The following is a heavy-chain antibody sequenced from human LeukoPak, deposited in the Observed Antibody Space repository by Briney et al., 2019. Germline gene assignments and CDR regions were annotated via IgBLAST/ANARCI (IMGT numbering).Heavy chain of an antibody. CDR1: GYTFTGYY. CDR3: ASLYYDSSGSLDY. V-gene: IGHV1-2*02. D-gene: IGHD3-22*01. CDR2: INPNSGGT. Sequence: ASVKVSCKASGYTFTGYYMHWVRQAPGQGLEWMGWINPNSGGTSYAQKFRGRVTMTRDTSISTAYMELSRLRSDDTAVYYCASLYYDSSGSLDYWGQGTLVTVSS. J-gene: IGHJ4*02.